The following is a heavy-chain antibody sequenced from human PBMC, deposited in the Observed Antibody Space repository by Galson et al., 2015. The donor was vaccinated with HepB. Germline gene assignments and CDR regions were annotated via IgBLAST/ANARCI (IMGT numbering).Heavy chain of an antibody. V-gene: IGHV1-18*01. CDR2: ISTYNART. CDR1: GYRFAGYG. D-gene: IGHD6-19*01. Sequence: SCKAFGYRFAGYGISWVRQAPGQGLEWMAWISTYNARTNYAQKFQGRVSLTTEGSTTTVYMELRRLRYDDTAVYYCARATSAWYANDYWGQGTLVTVSS. J-gene: IGHJ4*02. CDR3: ARATSAWYANDY.